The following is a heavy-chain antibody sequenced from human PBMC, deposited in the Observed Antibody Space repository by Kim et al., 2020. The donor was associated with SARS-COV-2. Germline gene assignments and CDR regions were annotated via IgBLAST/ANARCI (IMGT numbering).Heavy chain of an antibody. CDR1: GFTFGDYA. J-gene: IGHJ6*01. D-gene: IGHD4-17*01. Sequence: GGSLRLSCAASGFTFGDYAMHWVQQAPGKGLEWVSGISWNSGSIGYADSVKGRFTISRDNAKNSLYLQMNSLRAEDTALYYCAKDIGHHDYGDYYYYGM. CDR2: ISWNSGSI. CDR3: AKDIGHHDYGDYYYYGM. V-gene: IGHV3-9*01.